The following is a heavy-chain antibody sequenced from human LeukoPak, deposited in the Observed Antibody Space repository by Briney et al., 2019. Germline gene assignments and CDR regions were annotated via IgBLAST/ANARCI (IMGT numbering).Heavy chain of an antibody. D-gene: IGHD3-10*01. CDR3: ARAPKRDDYGPGSSEDY. V-gene: IGHV1-69*04. Sequence: ASVKVSCKASGGTFISYAISWVRQAPGQGLEWMGRIIPILGIANYAQKFQGRVTITADKSTSTAYMELSSLRSEDTAVYYCARAPKRDDYGPGSSEDYWGQGTLVTVSS. CDR2: IIPILGIA. J-gene: IGHJ4*02. CDR1: GGTFISYA.